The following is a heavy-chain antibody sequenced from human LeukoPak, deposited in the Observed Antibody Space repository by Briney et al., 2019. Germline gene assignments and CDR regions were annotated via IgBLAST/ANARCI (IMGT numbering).Heavy chain of an antibody. CDR3: ARGAGGYDSGADY. CDR2: IYYSGST. D-gene: IGHD5-12*01. CDR1: GGSISSGGYY. J-gene: IGHJ4*02. Sequence: SQTLSLTCTVSGGSISSGGYYWSWIRQHPGKGLAWIGYIYYSGSTNYNPSLKSRVTISVDTSKNQFSLKLGSVTAADTAVYYCARGAGGYDSGADYWGQGTLVTVSS. V-gene: IGHV4-31*03.